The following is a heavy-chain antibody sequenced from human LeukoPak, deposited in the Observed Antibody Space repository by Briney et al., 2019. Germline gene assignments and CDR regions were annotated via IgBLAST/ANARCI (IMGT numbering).Heavy chain of an antibody. Sequence: GGSLRLSCAASRFTFSSYAMSWVRQAPGKGLEWVSGISGGGGTTYYADSVKGRFTISRDDSKNTLYLQMNSLTAEDTAVYYCARCAKDEWGSSWYRGPFDHWGQGTLVTVSS. V-gene: IGHV3-23*01. J-gene: IGHJ4*02. CDR2: ISGGGGTT. D-gene: IGHD6-13*01. CDR1: RFTFSSYA. CDR3: ARCAKDEWGSSWYRGPFDH.